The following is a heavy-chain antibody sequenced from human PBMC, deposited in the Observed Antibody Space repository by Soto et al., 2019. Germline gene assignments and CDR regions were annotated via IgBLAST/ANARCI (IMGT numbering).Heavy chain of an antibody. CDR2: IYHSGST. D-gene: IGHD3-22*01. CDR1: GGSITSSVSS. CDR3: ARGNYTKTFDY. V-gene: IGHV4-30-2*01. J-gene: IGHJ4*02. Sequence: SETLSVGCAVSGGSITSSVSSWSWIRQPPGKGLEWIGYIYHSGSTSYNPSLKSRVTMSVDRSKNQFSLKLSSVTAADTAVYYCARGNYTKTFDYWGPGTMVTVSS.